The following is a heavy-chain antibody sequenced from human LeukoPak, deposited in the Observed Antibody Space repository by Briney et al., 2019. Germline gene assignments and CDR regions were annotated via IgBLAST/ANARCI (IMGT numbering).Heavy chain of an antibody. CDR2: IYYSGST. J-gene: IGHJ6*03. D-gene: IGHD3/OR15-3a*01. CDR1: GGSISSSSYY. CDR3: ARVSRTEDYYYYYYMDV. V-gene: IGHV4-39*07. Sequence: SETLSLTCTVSGGSISSSSYYWGWIRQPRGKGLEWIGSIYYSGSTYYNPSLKSRVTKSVDTSKNQFSLKLSSVTAADTAVYYCARVSRTEDYYYYYYMDVWGKGTTVTVS.